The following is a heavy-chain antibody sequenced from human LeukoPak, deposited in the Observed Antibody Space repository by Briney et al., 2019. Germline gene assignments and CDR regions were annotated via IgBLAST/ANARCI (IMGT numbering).Heavy chain of an antibody. CDR3: ARGSLPGAFDI. V-gene: IGHV4-59*01. CDR1: GGSFSGYY. Sequence: SETLSLTCAVYGGSFSGYYWSWIRQPPGKGLEWIGYIYYSGSTNYNPSLKSRVTISVDTSKNQFSLKLSSVTAADTAVYYCARGSLPGAFDIWGQGTMVTVSS. CDR2: IYYSGST. J-gene: IGHJ3*02.